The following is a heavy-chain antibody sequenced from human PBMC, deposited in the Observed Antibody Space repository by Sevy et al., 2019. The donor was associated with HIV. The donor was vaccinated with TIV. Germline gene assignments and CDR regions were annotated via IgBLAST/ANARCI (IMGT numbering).Heavy chain of an antibody. CDR2: ISGSGSRT. V-gene: IGHV3-23*01. CDR1: GFTFAGYA. J-gene: IGHJ4*02. D-gene: IGHD2-15*01. Sequence: GGSLRLSCEASGFTFAGYAMNWVRKAPGKGLEWVSIISGSGSRTDYADSVKGRFTISRDNAKNMVYLQMNTVRAEDTAVYYCAKSASVVGVILDSWGQGTAVTVSS. CDR3: AKSASVVGVILDS.